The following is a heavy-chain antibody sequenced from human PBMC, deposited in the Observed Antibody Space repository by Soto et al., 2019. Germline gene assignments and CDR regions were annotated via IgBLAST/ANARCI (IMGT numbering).Heavy chain of an antibody. V-gene: IGHV1-3*01. J-gene: IGHJ4*02. CDR3: ARSNCGRDGQWGSLAH. CDR2: INAGNGNT. Sequence: ASVKVSCKASGYTFTSYAMLWVRQAPGQRLEWMGWINAGNGNTKYSQKFQGRVTMTTDTSTSTAYMELRSLRSDDTAVYYCARSNCGRDGQWGSLAHWGQGLLLT. D-gene: IGHD2-21*02. CDR1: GYTFTSYA.